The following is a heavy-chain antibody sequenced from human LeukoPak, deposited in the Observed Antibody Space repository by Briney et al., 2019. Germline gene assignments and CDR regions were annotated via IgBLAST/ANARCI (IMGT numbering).Heavy chain of an antibody. CDR2: INPNSGGT. D-gene: IGHD3-10*01. Sequence: ASVKVSCKASVYTLTAYYIHWVRQAPGQGPEWMGWINPNSGGTNYAQKFQGRVTMNRATSISTAYMELSRLRSDGTAVYYCATVGFRDNFDYWGQGTLVTVSS. J-gene: IGHJ4*02. V-gene: IGHV1-2*02. CDR3: ATVGFRDNFDY. CDR1: VYTLTAYY.